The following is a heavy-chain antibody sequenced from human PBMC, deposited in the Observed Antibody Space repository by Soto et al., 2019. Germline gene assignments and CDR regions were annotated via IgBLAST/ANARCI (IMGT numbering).Heavy chain of an antibody. CDR1: GYTFTSYY. CDR2: INPSGGST. CDR3: AREGTYYYDSSGYYAGDY. D-gene: IGHD3-22*01. J-gene: IGHJ4*02. V-gene: IGHV1-46*01. Sequence: QVQLVQSGAEVKKPGASVKVSCKASGYTFTSYYMHWVRQAPGQGLEWMGIINPSGGSTSYAQKFQGSDTMTRDTATSTGYMELSSLRSEDTAVYYCAREGTYYYDSSGYYAGDYWGQGTLVTVSS.